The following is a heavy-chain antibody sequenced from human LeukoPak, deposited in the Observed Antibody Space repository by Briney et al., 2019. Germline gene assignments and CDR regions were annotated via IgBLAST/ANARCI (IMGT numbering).Heavy chain of an antibody. D-gene: IGHD4-11*01. Sequence: SETLSLTCTVSGGSISSSSYYWGWIRQPPGKGLEWIGSIYYSGSTYYNPSLKSRVTISVDTSKNQFSLKLSPVTAADTAVYYCARRKGTTVTGDDYWGQGTLVTVSS. CDR3: ARRKGTTVTGDDY. V-gene: IGHV4-39*01. CDR2: IYYSGST. CDR1: GGSISSSSYY. J-gene: IGHJ4*02.